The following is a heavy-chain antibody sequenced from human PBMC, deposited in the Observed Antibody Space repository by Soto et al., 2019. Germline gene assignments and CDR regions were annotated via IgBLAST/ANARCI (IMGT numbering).Heavy chain of an antibody. D-gene: IGHD6-25*01. J-gene: IGHJ6*02. CDR1: GCTFTSSA. Sequence: SVKVSCKASGCTFTSSAVQWVRQARGQRLEWIGWIVVVSGNTNYAQKFQERVTITRDMSTSTAYMELSSLRSEDTAVYYCAAGGYPSYGMDVWGQGTTVTVSS. CDR2: IVVVSGNT. CDR3: AAGGYPSYGMDV. V-gene: IGHV1-58*01.